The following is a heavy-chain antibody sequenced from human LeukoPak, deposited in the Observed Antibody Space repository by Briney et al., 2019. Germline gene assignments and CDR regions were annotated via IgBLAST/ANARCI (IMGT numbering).Heavy chain of an antibody. D-gene: IGHD1-26*01. J-gene: IGHJ4*02. CDR2: INPSGGST. V-gene: IGHV1-46*01. CDR1: GYTFTDCY. CDR3: ARDIDSGSYGRFDY. Sequence: ASVKVSCKASGYTFTDCYMHWVRQAPGQGLEWMGVINPSGGSTIYVQNFQGRVTMTRDTSTSTVYMELSSLRSEDTAVYYCARDIDSGSYGRFDYWGQGTLVTVSS.